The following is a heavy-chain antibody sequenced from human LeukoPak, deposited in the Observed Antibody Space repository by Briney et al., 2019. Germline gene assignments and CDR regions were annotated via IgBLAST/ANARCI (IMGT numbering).Heavy chain of an antibody. Sequence: PGGSLRPSCAASGFTFSSYSMNWVRQAPGKGLEWLSYITSSSSTIFYADSVKGRFTISRDNAKNSLYLQMNSLRAEDTAVYFCAVSFDFWGQGTLVTVSS. J-gene: IGHJ4*02. D-gene: IGHD5/OR15-5a*01. V-gene: IGHV3-48*04. CDR3: AVSFDF. CDR2: ITSSSSTI. CDR1: GFTFSSYS.